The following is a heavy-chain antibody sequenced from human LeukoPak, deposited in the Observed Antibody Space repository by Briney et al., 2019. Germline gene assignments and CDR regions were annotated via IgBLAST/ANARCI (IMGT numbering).Heavy chain of an antibody. Sequence: ASVKVSCKASGYTFTNYGISWVRQAPGQGLEWMGWISAYNGNTNYAQKLQGRVTMTTDTSTSTAYMELRSLRSDDTAVYYCASMYYDFWSGPGNWFDPWGQGTLVTVSS. D-gene: IGHD3-3*01. J-gene: IGHJ5*02. CDR3: ASMYYDFWSGPGNWFDP. V-gene: IGHV1-18*01. CDR2: ISAYNGNT. CDR1: GYTFTNYG.